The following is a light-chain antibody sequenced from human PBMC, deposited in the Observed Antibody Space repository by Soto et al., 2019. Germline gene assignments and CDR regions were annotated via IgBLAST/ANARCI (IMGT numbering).Light chain of an antibody. CDR2: DAS. CDR3: QQRYTTVYT. J-gene: IGKJ2*01. Sequence: DIQMTQSPSSLSASVGDRVTITCRASQTIGANLNWYRQKLGKAPTLLIYDASTLQSGVPSRFSGLGSGTDFALTITSLQPDDSATYYCQQRYTTVYTFGQGTKVEIK. V-gene: IGKV1-39*01. CDR1: QTIGAN.